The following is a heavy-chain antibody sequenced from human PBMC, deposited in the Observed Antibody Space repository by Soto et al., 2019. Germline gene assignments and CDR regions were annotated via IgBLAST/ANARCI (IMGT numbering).Heavy chain of an antibody. CDR3: ARGLNTAIVGATYSDY. J-gene: IGHJ4*02. CDR2: IGAYNGNT. V-gene: IGHV1-18*04. CDR1: GYTFTSYG. D-gene: IGHD1-26*01. Sequence: ASVKVSCKASGYTFTSYGISWVRQAPGQGHEWMGWIGAYNGNTNYAQKLQGRVTMTTDTSTSTAYMELRSLRSDDTAVYYCARGLNTAIVGATYSDYWGQGXLVTVYS.